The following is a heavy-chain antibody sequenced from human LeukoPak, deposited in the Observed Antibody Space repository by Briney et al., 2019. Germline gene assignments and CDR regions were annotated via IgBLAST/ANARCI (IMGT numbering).Heavy chain of an antibody. Sequence: PSETLSLTCTVSGGSISSYYWSWIRQPAGKGLEWIGRIYTSRSTNYNPSLKSRVTMSVDTSKNQFSLKLSSVTAADTAVYYCARDIRYFDWLPPYYFDYWGQGTLVTVSS. CDR3: ARDIRYFDWLPPYYFDY. D-gene: IGHD3-9*01. CDR2: IYTSRST. J-gene: IGHJ4*02. CDR1: GGSISSYY. V-gene: IGHV4-4*07.